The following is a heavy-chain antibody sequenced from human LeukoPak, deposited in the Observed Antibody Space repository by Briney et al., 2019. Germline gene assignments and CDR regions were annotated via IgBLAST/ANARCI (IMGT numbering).Heavy chain of an antibody. D-gene: IGHD3-22*01. Sequence: GGSLRLSCTASGFTFGDYAMSWFRQAPGKGLEWVGFIRSKAYGGTTEYAASVKGRFTISRDDSKSIAYLQMNSLKTEDTAVYYCTREGPLFHYYPGAFDIWGQGTMVTVSS. CDR2: IRSKAYGGTT. CDR1: GFTFGDYA. CDR3: TREGPLFHYYPGAFDI. J-gene: IGHJ3*02. V-gene: IGHV3-49*03.